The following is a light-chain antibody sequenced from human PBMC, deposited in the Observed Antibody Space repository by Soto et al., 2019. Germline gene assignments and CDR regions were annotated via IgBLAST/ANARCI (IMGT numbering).Light chain of an antibody. CDR1: QSVSSY. V-gene: IGKV3-11*01. CDR2: DAS. CDR3: QQRSNWPAIT. J-gene: IGKJ5*01. Sequence: PGERATLSCRASQSVSSYLAWYQQEPGQAPRLLIYDASNRATGIPARFSGSGSGTDFTLTISSLEPEDFAVYYCQQRSNWPAITFGQGTRLEIK.